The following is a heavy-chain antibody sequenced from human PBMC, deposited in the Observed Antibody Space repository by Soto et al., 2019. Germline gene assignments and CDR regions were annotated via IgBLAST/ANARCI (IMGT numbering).Heavy chain of an antibody. CDR2: IYSGGST. Sequence: EVQLVESGGGLIQPGGSLRLSCAASGFTVSSNYKSWVRQAPGKGLEWVSVIYSGGSTYYADSVKGRFTISRDNSKNTLYLQMNSLRAEDTAAYYCARNYDSTAGGALDIWGQGTMVTVSS. CDR1: GFTVSSNY. CDR3: ARNYDSTAGGALDI. V-gene: IGHV3-53*01. J-gene: IGHJ3*02. D-gene: IGHD3-22*01.